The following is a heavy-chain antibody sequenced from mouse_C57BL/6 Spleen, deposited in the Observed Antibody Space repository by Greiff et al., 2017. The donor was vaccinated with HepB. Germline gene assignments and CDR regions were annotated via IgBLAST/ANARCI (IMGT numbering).Heavy chain of an antibody. Sequence: QVHVKQPGAELVKPGASVKLSCKASGYTFTSYWMQWVKQRPGQGLEWIGEIDPSDSYTNYNQKFKGKATLTVDTSSSTAYMQLSSLTSEDSAVYYCATGPGFAYWGQGTLVTVSA. CDR3: ATGPGFAY. D-gene: IGHD4-1*01. J-gene: IGHJ3*01. CDR2: IDPSDSYT. V-gene: IGHV1-50*01. CDR1: GYTFTSYW.